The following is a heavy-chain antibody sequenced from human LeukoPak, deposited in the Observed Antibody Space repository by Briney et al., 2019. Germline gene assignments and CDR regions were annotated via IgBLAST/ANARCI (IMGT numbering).Heavy chain of an antibody. CDR3: ACFCYYDSSGSNY. CDR2: ISSGGSTI. CDR1: GFTFSDYY. J-gene: IGHJ4*02. D-gene: IGHD3-22*01. V-gene: IGHV3-11*01. Sequence: GGSLRLSCAASGFTFSDYYMSWIRQAPGKGLEWVSYISSGGSTIYYADSVKGRFTISRDNAKNSLYLQMNSLRAEDTAVYYCACFCYYDSSGSNYWGQGTLVTVSS.